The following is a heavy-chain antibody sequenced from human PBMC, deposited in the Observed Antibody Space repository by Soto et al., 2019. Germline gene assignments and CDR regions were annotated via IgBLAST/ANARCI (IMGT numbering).Heavy chain of an antibody. CDR2: IVPLFGTA. J-gene: IGHJ6*02. Sequence: QVQLVQSGAEVRKPGSSVKVSCQASGDTFSSDAINWVRQVPGQGLEWMGRIVPLFGTATYAQKFQGRVTMTADRSTNTAYMDMRSLTSEDSAVYYCARNVTMVRELLIGSDHGLDVGGQGTPVSASS. CDR3: ARNVTMVRELLIGSDHGLDV. V-gene: IGHV1-69*06. CDR1: GDTFSSDA. D-gene: IGHD3-10*01.